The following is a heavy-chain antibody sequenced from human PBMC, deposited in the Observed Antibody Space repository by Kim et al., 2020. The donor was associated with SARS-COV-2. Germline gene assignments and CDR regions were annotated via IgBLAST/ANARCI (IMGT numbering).Heavy chain of an antibody. J-gene: IGHJ6*02. V-gene: IGHV4-34*01. CDR1: GGSFSGYY. CDR3: ARGNTISHFYYYYYGMDV. CDR2: INHNGST. Sequence: SETLSLTCAVYGGSFSGYYWSWIRQPPGKGLEWIGEINHNGSTNYNPSLKSRVTISVDTSKNQFSLKLSSVTAADTAVYYCARGNTISHFYYYYYGMDVWGQGTTVTVSS. D-gene: IGHD3-9*01.